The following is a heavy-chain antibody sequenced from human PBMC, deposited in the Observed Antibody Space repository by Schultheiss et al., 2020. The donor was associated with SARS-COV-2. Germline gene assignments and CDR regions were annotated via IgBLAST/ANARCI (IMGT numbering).Heavy chain of an antibody. J-gene: IGHJ5*02. V-gene: IGHV3-21*01. D-gene: IGHD2-2*01. CDR2: ISSSSCYI. CDR3: ARDYDWFDP. Sequence: GESLKISCAASGFTFSSYSMNWVRQAPGKGLEWVSSISSSSCYIYYADSVKGRFTISRDNAKNSLYLQMNSLRAEDTAVYYCARDYDWFDPWGQGTLVTVPQ. CDR1: GFTFSSYS.